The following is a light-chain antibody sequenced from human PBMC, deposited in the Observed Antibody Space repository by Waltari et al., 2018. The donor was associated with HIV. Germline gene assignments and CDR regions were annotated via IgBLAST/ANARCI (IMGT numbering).Light chain of an antibody. V-gene: IGLV2-14*03. Sequence: QSDLTQTASVSRSPGQSVTLSCTGPPINYNSVSWYQQNPAKAPQLIMCEGTYRPSGFSNRFSGSNSGNTASLTIYGLQGEDEAHYYCSSYTASGSVIFGRGTNLTVL. J-gene: IGLJ2*01. CDR3: SSYTASGSVI. CDR2: EGT. CDR1: PINYNS.